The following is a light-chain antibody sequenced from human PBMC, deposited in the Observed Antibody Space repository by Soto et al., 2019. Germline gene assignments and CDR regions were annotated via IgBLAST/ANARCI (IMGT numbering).Light chain of an antibody. CDR2: DAS. CDR1: QNINNY. V-gene: IGKV1-33*01. Sequence: DIQMTQSLSSLSASVGDRVTITCQASQNINNYLNWYQQKPGRAPKLLIYDASNLEAGVPSRSRGSGSGTDFTFTISRLQPEDIATYYCQQYENLPTFGQGTRLEIK. CDR3: QQYENLPT. J-gene: IGKJ5*01.